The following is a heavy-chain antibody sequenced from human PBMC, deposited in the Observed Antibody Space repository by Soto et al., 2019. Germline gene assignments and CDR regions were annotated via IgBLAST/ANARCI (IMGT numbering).Heavy chain of an antibody. CDR2: IKSKTDGGTT. D-gene: IGHD3-22*01. CDR1: QFTLSNAL. J-gene: IGHJ5*01. V-gene: IGHV3-15*07. Sequence: GRYLGISCAAYQFTLSNALINWVLQAPGKGQEWVGRIKSKTDGGTTDFAAPVKGRFAISRDDSKNMVYLQMNSLKTEDTGIYYCTFDSYRTMIVVCFDSWGHGTLVT. CDR3: TFDSYRTMIVVCFDS.